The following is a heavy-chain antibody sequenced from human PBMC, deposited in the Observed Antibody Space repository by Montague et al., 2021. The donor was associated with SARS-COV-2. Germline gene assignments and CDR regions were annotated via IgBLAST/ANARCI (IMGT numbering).Heavy chain of an antibody. CDR1: GGPISSSSYY. D-gene: IGHD2-15*01. J-gene: IGHJ5*02. CDR3: ARHEGVVVAATYTGLGVHPGWFDP. CDR2: IYYSGST. Sequence: SETLSLTCTVSGGPISSSSYYWGWIRQPPGKGLEWIGSIYYSGSTYYNPSLKSRVTISVDTSKNQFSLKLSSVTAADTAVYYCARHEGVVVAATYTGLGVHPGWFDPWGQGTLVTVSS. V-gene: IGHV4-39*01.